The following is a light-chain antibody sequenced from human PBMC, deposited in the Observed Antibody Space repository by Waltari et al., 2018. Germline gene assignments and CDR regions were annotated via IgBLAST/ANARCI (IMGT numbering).Light chain of an antibody. CDR3: QQRSNWPPLT. V-gene: IGKV3-11*01. CDR2: DAS. J-gene: IGKJ4*01. CDR1: QSVSSY. Sequence: EIVLPPSPATLSFSPGERATPSCRASQSVSSYLAWYQQKPGQAPRLLIYDASNRATGIPARFSGSGSGTDFTLTISSLEPEDFAVYYCQQRSNWPPLTFGGGTKVEIK.